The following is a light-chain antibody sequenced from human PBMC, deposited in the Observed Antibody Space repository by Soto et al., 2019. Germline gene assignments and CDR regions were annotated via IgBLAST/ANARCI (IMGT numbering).Light chain of an antibody. CDR3: QQYDNLPRTLT. CDR1: QDISNY. V-gene: IGKV1-33*01. Sequence: DLQMTQSPSSLSASVGDRVTITCQASQDISNYLNWYQQKPGKAPKLLIYDASNLETGVPSRFSGSGSGTDFTFTISSLQPEDIATYYCQQYDNLPRTLTFGGGTKVEIK. J-gene: IGKJ4*01. CDR2: DAS.